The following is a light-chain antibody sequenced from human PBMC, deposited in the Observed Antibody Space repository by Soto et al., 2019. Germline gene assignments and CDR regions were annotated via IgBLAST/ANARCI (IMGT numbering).Light chain of an antibody. J-gene: IGKJ1*01. CDR1: QNISTN. CDR3: QQYSDWPLT. Sequence: TQSPATLSVSPGERATLSCRASQNISTNVAWYQQKPGQAPRLLIYGAFTRATGVPARFSGTGSGTEFTLTISSLQSEDFAVYYCQQYSDWPLTFGQGSKVDIK. CDR2: GAF. V-gene: IGKV3-15*01.